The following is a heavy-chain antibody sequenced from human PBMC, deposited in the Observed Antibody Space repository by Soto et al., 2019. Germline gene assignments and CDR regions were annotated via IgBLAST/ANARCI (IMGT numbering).Heavy chain of an antibody. D-gene: IGHD2-21*01. CDR3: TTGVLGDSGGMDV. V-gene: IGHV1-46*01. CDR1: GYTFTGYY. J-gene: IGHJ6*02. CDR2: INPSGGST. Sequence: ASVKVSCKASGYTFTGYYMHWVRQAPGQGLEWMGFINPSGGSTTYAQNFQGRVTMTRDTSTGTVYMELNSLKTEDTAVYFCTTGVLGDSGGMDVWGQGTTVTVSS.